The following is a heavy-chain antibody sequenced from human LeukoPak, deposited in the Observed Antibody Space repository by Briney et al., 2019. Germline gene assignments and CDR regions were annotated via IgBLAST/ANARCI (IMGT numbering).Heavy chain of an antibody. CDR2: IYYSGST. CDR3: ARDRYYYDSSDYNYMDV. J-gene: IGHJ6*03. CDR1: GGSISSYY. D-gene: IGHD3-22*01. V-gene: IGHV4-59*12. Sequence: SETLSLTCTVSGGSISSYYWSWIRQPPGKGLEWIGYIYYSGSTNYNPSLKSRVTISVDTSKNQFSLKLSSVTAADTAVYYCARDRYYYDSSDYNYMDVWGKGTTVTVSS.